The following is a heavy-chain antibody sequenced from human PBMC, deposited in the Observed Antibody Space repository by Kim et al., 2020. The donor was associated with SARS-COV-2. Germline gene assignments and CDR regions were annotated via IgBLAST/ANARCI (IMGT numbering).Heavy chain of an antibody. J-gene: IGHJ4*02. V-gene: IGHV3-23*01. CDR3: AKSQRGYSYGKFAY. D-gene: IGHD5-18*01. CDR2: ISDSGGST. Sequence: GGSLRLSCAASGFILSTYAMSWVRQAPGKGLEWVAGISDSGGSTYYADSVRGRFTISRDSSENTLYLQMNSLRAGDTAVYYCAKSQRGYSYGKFAYWGQG. CDR1: GFILSTYA.